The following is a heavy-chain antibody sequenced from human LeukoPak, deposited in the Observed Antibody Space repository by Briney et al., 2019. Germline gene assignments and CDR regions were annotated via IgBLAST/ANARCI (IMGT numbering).Heavy chain of an antibody. Sequence: GASVKVSCKASGYTFTSYGISWVRQAPGQGLEGMGWISAYNGNTNYAQKLQGRVTITTDTSTSTAYMELRSLRSDDTAVYYCARGPYSGSYFWYFDLWGRGTLVTVSS. CDR1: GYTFTSYG. CDR2: ISAYNGNT. V-gene: IGHV1-18*01. J-gene: IGHJ2*01. D-gene: IGHD1-26*01. CDR3: ARGPYSGSYFWYFDL.